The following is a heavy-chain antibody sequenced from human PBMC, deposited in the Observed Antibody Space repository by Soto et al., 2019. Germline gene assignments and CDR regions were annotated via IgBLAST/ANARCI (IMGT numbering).Heavy chain of an antibody. J-gene: IGHJ5*01. Sequence: QVQLVESGGGVVQPGRSLRLTCAASGFIFSGSGMHWVRQAPGKGLEWVALVSNDGIRKYYGDSLKGRFTISRDNAENTLYLQLNSLRAEDTAVYYCARWVGGSMYDNSGKYDSWGQGPLVTVSS. V-gene: IGHV3-30*03. CDR3: ARWVGGSMYDNSGKYDS. CDR2: VSNDGIRK. D-gene: IGHD3-22*01. CDR1: GFIFSGSG.